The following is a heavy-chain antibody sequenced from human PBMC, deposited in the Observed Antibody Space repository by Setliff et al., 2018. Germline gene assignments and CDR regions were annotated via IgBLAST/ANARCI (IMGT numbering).Heavy chain of an antibody. CDR1: GYTFTSYG. CDR3: ARVGGNSYGYY. CDR2: ISAYNGNT. J-gene: IGHJ4*02. Sequence: ASVKVSCKASGYTFTSYGISWVRQAPGQGLEWMGWISAYNGNTKYSQKFQGRVTITRDTSASTAYMELSSLRSEDTAVYYCARVGGNSYGYYWGQGTLVTISS. D-gene: IGHD5-18*01. V-gene: IGHV1-18*01.